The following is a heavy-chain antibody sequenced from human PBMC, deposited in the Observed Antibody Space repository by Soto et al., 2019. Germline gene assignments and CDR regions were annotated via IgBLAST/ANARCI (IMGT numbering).Heavy chain of an antibody. Sequence: QVQLVESGGGVVQPGRSLRLSCAASGFTFSSYGMHWVRQAPGKGLEWVAVIWYDGSNKYYADSVKGRFTISRDNSKNTLYLQMNSLRAEDTAVYYCARERETVGVDFDYWGQGTLVTVSS. CDR2: IWYDGSNK. J-gene: IGHJ4*02. CDR3: ARERETVGVDFDY. D-gene: IGHD1-26*01. V-gene: IGHV3-33*01. CDR1: GFTFSSYG.